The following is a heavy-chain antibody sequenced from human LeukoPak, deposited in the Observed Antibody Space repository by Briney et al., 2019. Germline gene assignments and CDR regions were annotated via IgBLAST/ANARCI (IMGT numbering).Heavy chain of an antibody. CDR3: ARGLWFGESTLDYYMDV. CDR1: GFTFSSYA. D-gene: IGHD3-10*01. Sequence: GGSLRRSCAASGFTFSSYAMHWVRQAPGKGLEYVSAISSNGGSTYYANSVKGRFTISRDNSKNTLYLQMGSLRAEDMAVYYCARGLWFGESTLDYYMDVWGKGTTVTVSS. V-gene: IGHV3-64*01. CDR2: ISSNGGST. J-gene: IGHJ6*03.